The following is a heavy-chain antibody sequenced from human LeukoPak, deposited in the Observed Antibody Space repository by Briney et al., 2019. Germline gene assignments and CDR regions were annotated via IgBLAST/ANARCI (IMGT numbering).Heavy chain of an antibody. CDR1: SGSISSGDYY. CDR2: IHTSGST. CDR3: AREPYSSNWSYFDY. D-gene: IGHD6-13*01. Sequence: SQTLSLTCTVSSGSISSGDYYWSWIRQPAGKGLEWIGRIHTSGSTNYNPSLKSRVTISVATSKNQFSLKLSSVTAADTAVYYCAREPYSSNWSYFDYWGQGTLVTVSP. J-gene: IGHJ4*02. V-gene: IGHV4-61*02.